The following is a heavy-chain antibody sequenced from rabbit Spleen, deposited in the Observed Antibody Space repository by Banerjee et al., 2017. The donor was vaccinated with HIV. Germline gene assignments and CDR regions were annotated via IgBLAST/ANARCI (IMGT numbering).Heavy chain of an antibody. D-gene: IGHD6-1*01. CDR2: IDTGSSGFT. V-gene: IGHV1S40*01. CDR1: GVSFSGNSY. J-gene: IGHJ6*01. CDR3: ARDSSNNANFFSIAYALDL. Sequence: QSLEESGGDLVKPGASLTLTCIASGVSFSGNSYMCWVRQAPGKGLEWIACIDTGSSGFTYFASWAKGRFTISKTSSTTVTLQMTSLTVADTATYFCARDSSNNANFFSIAYALDLWGQGTLVTVS.